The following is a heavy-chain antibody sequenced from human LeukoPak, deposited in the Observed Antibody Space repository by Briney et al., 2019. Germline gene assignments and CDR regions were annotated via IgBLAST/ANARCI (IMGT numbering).Heavy chain of an antibody. D-gene: IGHD1-26*01. CDR2: INTYNGNT. V-gene: IGHV1-18*01. J-gene: IGHJ4*02. CDR3: ARDLVDGVGAPGAY. Sequence: ASVKVSCKASGYTFTNYVITWMRQPPGQGLEWMGWINTYNGNTNYAQKLQGRVTITTDTSTSTAYMALRSLRSDDTAVFYCARDLVDGVGAPGAYWGQGALVTVSS. CDR1: GYTFTNYV.